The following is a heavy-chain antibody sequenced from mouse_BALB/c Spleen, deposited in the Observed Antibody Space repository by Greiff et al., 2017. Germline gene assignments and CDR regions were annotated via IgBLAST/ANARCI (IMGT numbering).Heavy chain of an antibody. CDR3: ARSYYGSSLLAY. CDR2: ISSGSSTI. CDR1: GFTFSSFG. V-gene: IGHV5-17*02. Sequence: EVQGVESGGGLVQPGGSRKLSCAASGFTFSSFGMHWVRQAPEKGLEWVAYISSGSSTIYYADTVKGRFTISRDNPKNTLFLQMTSLRSEDTAMYYCARSYYGSSLLAYWGQGTTLTVSS. D-gene: IGHD1-1*01. J-gene: IGHJ2*01.